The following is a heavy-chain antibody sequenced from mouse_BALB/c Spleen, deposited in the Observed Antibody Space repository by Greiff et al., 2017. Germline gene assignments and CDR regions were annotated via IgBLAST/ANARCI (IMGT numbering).Heavy chain of an antibody. Sequence: VQLKESGPELVKPGASVKMSCKVSGYTFTSYVMHWVKQKPGQGLEWIGYINPYNDGTKYNEKFKGKATLTSDKSSSTAYMELSSLTSEDSAVYYCAHGSSFYAMDYWGQGTSVTVSS. CDR1: GYTFTSYV. J-gene: IGHJ4*01. CDR2: INPYNDGT. D-gene: IGHD1-1*01. CDR3: AHGSSFYAMDY. V-gene: IGHV1-14*01.